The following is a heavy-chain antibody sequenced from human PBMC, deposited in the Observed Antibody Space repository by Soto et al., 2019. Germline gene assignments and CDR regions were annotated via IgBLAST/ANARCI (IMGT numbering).Heavy chain of an antibody. CDR1: GFSFRSYW. Sequence: EVQLVESGGGLVQSGGSLGLSCAASGFSFRSYWMHWVRQAPGKGLVWVARISSDGSSTTYADSANGRFTISRDNAANTLYLQMSSLRDEDTAVYYCAREYYGVLTGYYNDYWGQGTLVTVSS. D-gene: IGHD3-9*01. CDR3: AREYYGVLTGYYNDY. V-gene: IGHV3-74*01. J-gene: IGHJ4*02. CDR2: ISSDGSST.